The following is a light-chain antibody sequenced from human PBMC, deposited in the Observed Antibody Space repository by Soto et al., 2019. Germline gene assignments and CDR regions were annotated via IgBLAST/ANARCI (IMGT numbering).Light chain of an antibody. CDR2: DAS. J-gene: IGKJ1*01. CDR3: QQYNSYPEA. Sequence: DIQMTHSPSTLSASLGYRVTTTARASQSISSWLAWYQQKPGKAPKLLIYDASSLESGVPSRFSGSGSGTEFTLTISSLQPDDFATYYCQQYNSYPEAFGQGTKV. CDR1: QSISSW. V-gene: IGKV1-5*01.